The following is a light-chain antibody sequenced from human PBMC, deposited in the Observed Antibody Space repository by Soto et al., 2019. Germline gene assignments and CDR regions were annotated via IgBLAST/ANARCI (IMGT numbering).Light chain of an antibody. CDR3: CSYVGARRYV. V-gene: IGLV2-23*01. J-gene: IGLJ1*01. Sequence: QSALTQPASVSGSPGQSITISCAGSISDVGSSNLVSWYQQHPGKVPKLIIYEGNRRPSGVSSRFSGCNSGKTASLTISGLQAEDEADYYCCSYVGARRYVFVIATKLTVL. CDR2: EGN. CDR1: ISDVGSSNL.